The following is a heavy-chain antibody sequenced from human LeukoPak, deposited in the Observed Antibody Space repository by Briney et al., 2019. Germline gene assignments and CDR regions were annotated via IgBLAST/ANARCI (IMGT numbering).Heavy chain of an antibody. Sequence: SETLSLTCTISGGSISSSSYYWGWIRQPPGEGLEWIGSIYYSGYTYYNPSLKSRVTISVDTSKNQFSLKLSSVTAADTAVYYCARPKGGGLDAFDIWGQGTMVTVSS. D-gene: IGHD3-16*01. CDR2: IYYSGYT. CDR3: ARPKGGGLDAFDI. CDR1: GGSISSSSYY. J-gene: IGHJ3*02. V-gene: IGHV4-39*01.